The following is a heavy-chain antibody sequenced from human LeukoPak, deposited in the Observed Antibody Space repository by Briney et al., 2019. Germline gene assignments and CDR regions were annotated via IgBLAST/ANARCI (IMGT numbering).Heavy chain of an antibody. V-gene: IGHV1-69*04. CDR3: ARDGKDGYNSLYYYYGMDV. CDR2: IIPILGIA. J-gene: IGHJ6*02. CDR1: GGTLISYA. Sequence: GASVKVSCKASGGTLISYAISWVRQAPGQGREWMGRIIPILGIANYAQKFQGRVTITADKSTSTAYMELSSLRSEDTAVYYCARDGKDGYNSLYYYYGMDVWGQGTTVTVSS. D-gene: IGHD5-24*01.